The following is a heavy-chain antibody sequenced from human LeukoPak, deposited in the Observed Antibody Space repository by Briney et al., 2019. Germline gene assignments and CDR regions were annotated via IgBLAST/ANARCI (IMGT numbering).Heavy chain of an antibody. Sequence: GGSLRLSCAASGFTFSNAWMGWVRQAPGKGLEWVGRIKTKTEGGSTDYAAPVKGRFTISRDDSKNTVYLQMNSLKTEDTAVYYCASYGSGSHDYWGQGSLVTVSS. V-gene: IGHV3-15*01. D-gene: IGHD3-10*01. CDR3: ASYGSGSHDY. CDR1: GFTFSNAW. CDR2: IKTKTEGGST. J-gene: IGHJ4*02.